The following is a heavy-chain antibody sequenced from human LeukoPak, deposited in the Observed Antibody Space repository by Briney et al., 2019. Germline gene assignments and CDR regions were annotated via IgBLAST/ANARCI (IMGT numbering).Heavy chain of an antibody. CDR1: GYTFTSYG. J-gene: IGHJ4*02. CDR3: AKSFWWFGEFSPFDY. V-gene: IGHV1-18*03. D-gene: IGHD3-10*01. CDR2: ISAYNGNT. Sequence: ASVKVSCKASGYTFTSYGISWVRQAPGQGLEWMGWISAYNGNTNYAQKLQGRVTMTTDTSTSTAYMELRSLRSEDMAVYYCAKSFWWFGEFSPFDYWGQGTLLTVSS.